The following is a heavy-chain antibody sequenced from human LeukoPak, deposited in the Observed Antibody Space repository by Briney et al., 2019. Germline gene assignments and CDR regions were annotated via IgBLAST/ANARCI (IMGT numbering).Heavy chain of an antibody. D-gene: IGHD3-3*01. CDR3: AKDHYDFWSGYPSDGMDV. V-gene: IGHV3-30*18. Sequence: GGSLRLSCAASGFTFSSYGMHWVRQAPGKGLEWVAVISYDGSNKYYADSVKGRFTISRDNSKNMLYLQMNSLRAEDTAVYYCAKDHYDFWSGYPSDGMDVWGQGTTVTVSS. CDR1: GFTFSSYG. CDR2: ISYDGSNK. J-gene: IGHJ6*02.